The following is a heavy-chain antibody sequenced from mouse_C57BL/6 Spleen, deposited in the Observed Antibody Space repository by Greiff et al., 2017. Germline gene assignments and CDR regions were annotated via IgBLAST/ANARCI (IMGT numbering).Heavy chain of an antibody. J-gene: IGHJ3*01. CDR3: ARRGKGSWFAY. Sequence: VQLKQPGAELVKPGASVKMSCKASGYTFTSYWITWVKQRPGQGLEWIGDFYPGSGSTNYNEKFKSKATLTVDTSSRTAYMQLSSLTSEGSAVYYCARRGKGSWFAYWGQGTLVTVSA. V-gene: IGHV1-55*01. CDR2: FYPGSGST. CDR1: GYTFTSYW. D-gene: IGHD1-3*01.